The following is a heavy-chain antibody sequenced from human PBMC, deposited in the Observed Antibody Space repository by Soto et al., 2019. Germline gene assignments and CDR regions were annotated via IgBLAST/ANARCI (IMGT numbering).Heavy chain of an antibody. CDR2: VSNRGDIT. J-gene: IGHJ6*02. CDR1: GLNFSDYA. Sequence: EVQLLESGGDLVQPGGSLRLSCAASGLNFSDYAMTWVRQAPGKGLEWVSSVSNRGDITYYADSVTGRFTISRDNSKNTLFMHINSLRAEDTALYYCARGDRGGSGSPASYYYSGLDVWGQGTTVTVSS. D-gene: IGHD3-10*01. V-gene: IGHV3-23*01. CDR3: ARGDRGGSGSPASYYYSGLDV.